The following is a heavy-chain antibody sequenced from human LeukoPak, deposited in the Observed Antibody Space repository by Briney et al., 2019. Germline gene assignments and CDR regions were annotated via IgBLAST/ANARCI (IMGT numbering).Heavy chain of an antibody. J-gene: IGHJ4*02. CDR1: GGTFSSYA. CDR2: VIPIFGTA. Sequence: GASVKVSCKASGGTFSSYAISWVRQAPGQGLEWMGGVIPIFGTANYAQKFQGRVTITTDESTSTAYMELSSLRSEDTAVYYCARDREMATISEALVYWGQGTLVTVSS. CDR3: ARDREMATISEALVY. D-gene: IGHD5-24*01. V-gene: IGHV1-69*05.